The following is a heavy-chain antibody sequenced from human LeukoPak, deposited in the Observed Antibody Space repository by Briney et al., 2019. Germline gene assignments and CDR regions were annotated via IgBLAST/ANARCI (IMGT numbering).Heavy chain of an antibody. CDR1: GFTVSSDY. D-gene: IGHD3-22*01. Sequence: GGSLRLSYAASGFTVSSDYMSWVRQAPGKRLEWVSVIYSGGSTYYADSVKVRFTISRDNSKNTLYLQMNSLRAEDTAVYYCARDKYSFAYYYDRSEHYYYGMDVCGQGTTVTVSS. CDR2: IYSGGST. V-gene: IGHV3-53*01. J-gene: IGHJ6*02. CDR3: ARDKYSFAYYYDRSEHYYYGMDV.